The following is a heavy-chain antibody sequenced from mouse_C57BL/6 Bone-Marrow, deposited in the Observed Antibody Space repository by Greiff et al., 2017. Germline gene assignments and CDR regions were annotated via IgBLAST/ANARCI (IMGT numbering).Heavy chain of an antibody. J-gene: IGHJ3*01. CDR3: ARRRAYGNSAWFAY. V-gene: IGHV1-64*01. CDR1: GYTFTSYW. Sequence: QVQLQQPGAELVKPGASVKLSCKASGYTFTSYWMHWVKQRPGQGLEWIGMIHPNSGSTNYNEKFKSKATLTVDKSSSTAYMQLSSLTSEDSAVYYCARRRAYGNSAWFAYWGQGTLVTVSA. CDR2: IHPNSGST. D-gene: IGHD2-1*01.